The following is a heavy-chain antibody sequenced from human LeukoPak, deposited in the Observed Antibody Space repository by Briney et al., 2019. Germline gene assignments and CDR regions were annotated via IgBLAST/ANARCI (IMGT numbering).Heavy chain of an antibody. CDR3: AKDGHSGSYDYSDD. CDR1: GFTFSTYG. D-gene: IGHD1-26*01. CDR2: ISYDANNK. V-gene: IGHV3-30*18. Sequence: GGSLRLSCAASGFTFSTYGMHWVRQAPGKGLEWVAVISYDANNKYYADSVKGRFTISRDNSKNTLYLQMNSLRAEDTAVFYCAKDGHSGSYDYSDDWGQGTLVTVSS. J-gene: IGHJ4*02.